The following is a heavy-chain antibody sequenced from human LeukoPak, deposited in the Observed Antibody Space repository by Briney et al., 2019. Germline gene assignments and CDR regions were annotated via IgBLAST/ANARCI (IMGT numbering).Heavy chain of an antibody. CDR3: ARGDLAAAGLICDY. CDR1: GYTFTGYY. Sequence: ASVKVSCMASGYTFTGYYMHWVRQTPGQGLEWMGWINPNSGGTNYAQKFQGRVTMTRDTSISTAYMELSRLRSDDTAVYYCARGDLAAAGLICDYWGQGTLVADSS. CDR2: INPNSGGT. J-gene: IGHJ4*02. D-gene: IGHD6-13*01. V-gene: IGHV1-2*02.